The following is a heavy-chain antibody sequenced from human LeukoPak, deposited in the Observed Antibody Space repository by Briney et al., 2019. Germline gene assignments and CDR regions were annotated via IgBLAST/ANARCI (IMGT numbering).Heavy chain of an antibody. V-gene: IGHV4-31*03. D-gene: IGHD5-18*01. Sequence: SETLSLTCSVSGDPISSRTYSWTWIRQHPEKGLECIGYIWNSGSTNHNPALKSRLTISVDTSKNQFSLKLSSVTAADTAVYYCARMVGTRGYSYGGRPRFDYWGQGTLVTVSS. CDR3: ARMVGTRGYSYGGRPRFDY. CDR1: GDPISSRTYS. J-gene: IGHJ4*02. CDR2: IWNSGST.